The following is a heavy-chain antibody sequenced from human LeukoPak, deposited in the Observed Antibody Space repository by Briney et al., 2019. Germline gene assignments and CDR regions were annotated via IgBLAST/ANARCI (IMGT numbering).Heavy chain of an antibody. J-gene: IGHJ5*02. D-gene: IGHD3-10*01. CDR3: ARVGITMVRGVNYNWFDP. CDR2: INPNSGGT. Sequence: ASVKVSCKASGYTFTGYYMHWVRQAPGQGLEWVGRINPNSGGTNYAQKFQGRVTMTRDTSISTAYMELSRLRSDDTAVYYCARVGITMVRGVNYNWFDPWGQGTLVTVSS. V-gene: IGHV1-2*06. CDR1: GYTFTGYY.